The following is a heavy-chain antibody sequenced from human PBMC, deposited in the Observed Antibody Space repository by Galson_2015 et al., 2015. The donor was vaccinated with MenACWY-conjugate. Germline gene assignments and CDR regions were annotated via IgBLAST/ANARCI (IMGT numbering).Heavy chain of an antibody. CDR3: ATGPDAFHV. CDR2: TIPILGRT. CDR1: RGTFSNYT. V-gene: IGHV1-69*02. D-gene: IGHD7-27*01. J-gene: IGHJ3*01. Sequence: SVKVSCKASRGTFSNYTLHWVRQAPGQGLEWMARTIPILGRTHYAQIFQGRVTLTADRLTDTADMELSSLRSEATAIYYCATGPDAFHVWGQGTKVIVSS.